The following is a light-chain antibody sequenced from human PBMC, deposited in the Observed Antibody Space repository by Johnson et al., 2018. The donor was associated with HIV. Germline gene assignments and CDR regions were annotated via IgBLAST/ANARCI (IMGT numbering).Light chain of an antibody. V-gene: IGLV1-51*02. Sequence: QSVLTQSPSVSAAPGQKVTISCSGSSSNIGNNYVSWYQQLPGTAPKLLIYENNKRPSGIPDRFSGSKSGTSATLGITGLQTGDEADYYCGTWDSSLSAGPYVFGTGTKVPVL. J-gene: IGLJ1*01. CDR2: ENN. CDR1: SSNIGNNY. CDR3: GTWDSSLSAGPYV.